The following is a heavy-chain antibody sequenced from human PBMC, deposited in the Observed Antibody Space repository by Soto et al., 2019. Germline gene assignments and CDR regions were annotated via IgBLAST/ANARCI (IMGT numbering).Heavy chain of an antibody. CDR2: IYHGGSP. CDR3: ARVGPWVPYYYASSPYTFENGFDP. V-gene: IGHV4-38-2*01. D-gene: IGHD3-22*01. J-gene: IGHJ5*02. Sequence: PSETLSLTCAVSGYSLSSVYYWGWLRQPPGKGLGWIGSIYHGGSPYYNPSLNSRASLSIDMTRNPVSLILNSVTAADTAVYYCARVGPWVPYYYASSPYTFENGFDPWGQGTLVTVSS. CDR1: GYSLSSVYY.